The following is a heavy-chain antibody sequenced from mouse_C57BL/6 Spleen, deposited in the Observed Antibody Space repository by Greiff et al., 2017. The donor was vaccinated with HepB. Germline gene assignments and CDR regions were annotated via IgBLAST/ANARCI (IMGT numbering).Heavy chain of an antibody. V-gene: IGHV1-54*01. CDR1: GYAFTNYL. CDR2: INPGSGGT. CDR3: ARKEGGSSSGYIAY. J-gene: IGHJ3*01. Sequence: VQGVESGAELVRPGTSVKVSCKASGYAFTNYLIEWVKQRPGQGLEWIGVINPGSGGTNYNEKFKGKATLTADKSSSTAYMQLSSLTSEDSAVCFCARKEGGSSSGYIAYWGQGTLGTVSA. D-gene: IGHD3-2*02.